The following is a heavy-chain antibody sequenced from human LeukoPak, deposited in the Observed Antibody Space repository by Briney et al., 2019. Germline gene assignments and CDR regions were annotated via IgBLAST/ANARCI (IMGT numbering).Heavy chain of an antibody. CDR2: IYYSGST. CDR1: GGSISSSSYY. D-gene: IGHD2-2*01. CDR3: ARLRYCSSTSCPAHSSYMDV. V-gene: IGHV4-39*07. J-gene: IGHJ6*03. Sequence: SETLSLTCTVSGGSISSSSYYWGWIRQPPGKGLEWIGSIYYSGSTYYNPSLKSRVTISVDTSKNQFSLKLSSMTAADTAVYYCARLRYCSSTSCPAHSSYMDVWGKGTTVTVSS.